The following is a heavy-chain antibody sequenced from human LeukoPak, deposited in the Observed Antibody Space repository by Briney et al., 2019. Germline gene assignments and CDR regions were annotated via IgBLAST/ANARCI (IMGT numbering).Heavy chain of an antibody. J-gene: IGHJ4*02. V-gene: IGHV1-24*01. CDR1: GNTLTDLS. CDR3: AAEGQWSLVHYFNS. Sequence: ASVNVSCKVSGNTLTDLSIHWVRQAPGKGLDWMGGFDPEDAEIIYAEKFQDRVTMTEGPSTDTAYLELSSLRSEDTAVYYCAAEGQWSLVHYFNSWGQGTLVTVSS. CDR2: FDPEDAEI. D-gene: IGHD2-15*01.